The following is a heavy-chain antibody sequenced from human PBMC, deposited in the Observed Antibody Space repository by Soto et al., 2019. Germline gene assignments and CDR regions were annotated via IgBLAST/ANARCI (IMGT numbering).Heavy chain of an antibody. CDR1: GDSIISIYH. D-gene: IGHD3-3*01. V-gene: IGHV4-38-2*01. J-gene: IGHJ1*01. CDR3: ARTDNVGYYQH. Sequence: SETLSLTCGVSGDSIISIYHLAWIRQSPGRGRERIASIYHTDITYYTPSFDSCVTISVDTSKSQYSLRLSSVTAADTAVYFCARTDNVGYYQHFGQGNLVT. CDR2: IYHTDIT.